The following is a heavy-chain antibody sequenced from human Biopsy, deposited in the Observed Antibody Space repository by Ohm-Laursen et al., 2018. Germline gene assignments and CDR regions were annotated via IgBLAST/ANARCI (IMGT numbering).Heavy chain of an antibody. D-gene: IGHD2-15*01. CDR3: AKDHCSGGTCYSDGPVFDF. V-gene: IGHV3-23*01. J-gene: IGHJ4*02. CDR1: GFTFSSYV. Sequence: SLRLSCAASGFTFSSYVMSWVRQAPGKGLEWVSTISGSGSTTYYADSVKGRFTISRDNSKNTLYLQMNSLRAEDTAVYNCAKDHCSGGTCYSDGPVFDFWGQGTLVTVSS. CDR2: ISGSGSTT.